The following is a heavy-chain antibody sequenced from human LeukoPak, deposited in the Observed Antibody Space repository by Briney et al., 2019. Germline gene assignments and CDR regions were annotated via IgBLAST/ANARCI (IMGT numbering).Heavy chain of an antibody. V-gene: IGHV1-8*01. D-gene: IGHD6-19*01. Sequence: ASVKVTCKASGYTFTSYDINWVRQATGQGLEWMGWMNPNSGNTGYAQKFQGRVTMTRNTSISTAYMELSSLRSEDTAVYYCARFKSTRLVLGYYYYGMDVWGQGTTVTVSS. CDR2: MNPNSGNT. J-gene: IGHJ6*02. CDR3: ARFKSTRLVLGYYYYGMDV. CDR1: GYTFTSYD.